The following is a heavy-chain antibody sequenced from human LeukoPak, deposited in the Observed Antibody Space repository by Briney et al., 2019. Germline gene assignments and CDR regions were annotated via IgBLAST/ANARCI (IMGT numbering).Heavy chain of an antibody. CDR3: ARVLRSKLLWFGELLSPDY. V-gene: IGHV1-2*02. Sequence: GASVKVSCTASGYTFTVYYMHWVRQAPGQGLEWMGWINPNSGGTNYAQKFQGRVTMTRDTSISTAYMELSRLRSDDTAVYYCARVLRSKLLWFGELLSPDYWGQGTLVTVSS. D-gene: IGHD3-10*01. J-gene: IGHJ4*02. CDR2: INPNSGGT. CDR1: GYTFTVYY.